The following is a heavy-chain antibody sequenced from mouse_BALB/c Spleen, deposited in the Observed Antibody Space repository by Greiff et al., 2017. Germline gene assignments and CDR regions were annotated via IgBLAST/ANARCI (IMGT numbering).Heavy chain of an antibody. J-gene: IGHJ3*01. Sequence: EVKLVESGGGLVKPGGSLKLSCAASGFTFSSYTMSWVRQTPEKRLEWVATISSGGGNTYYPDSVKGRFTISRDNAKNNLYLQMSSLRSEDTAMYYCARDYYDYSWFAYWGQGTLVTVSA. CDR3: ARDYYDYSWFAY. CDR2: ISSGGGNT. V-gene: IGHV5-9*03. D-gene: IGHD2-4*01. CDR1: GFTFSSYT.